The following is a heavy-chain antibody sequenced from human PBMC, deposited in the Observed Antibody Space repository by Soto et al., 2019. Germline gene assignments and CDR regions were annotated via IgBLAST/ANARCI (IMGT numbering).Heavy chain of an antibody. CDR1: GFAFNNYG. V-gene: IGHV3-21*01. CDR3: AREDSIIIPAVSDF. J-gene: IGHJ4*02. Sequence: SLRLSCTVSGFAFNNYGINWVRQAPGKGLEWVSSISKSDYTYYSDSVKGRFTISRDNAKNSVSLQMNTLRVEDTAVYYCAREDSIIIPAVSDFWGQGTLVTVSS. D-gene: IGHD2-2*01. CDR2: ISKSDYT.